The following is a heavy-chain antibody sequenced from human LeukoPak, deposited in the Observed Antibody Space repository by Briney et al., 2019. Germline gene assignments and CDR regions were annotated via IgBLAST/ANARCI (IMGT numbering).Heavy chain of an antibody. CDR3: AKCGGLDWFDP. D-gene: IGHD3-10*01. J-gene: IGHJ5*02. V-gene: IGHV3-23*01. Sequence: GGSLRLSCAASGFTFSSSAMSWARQATGKGVEWVSTISGSGGTTYYADSVKGRFTIFRDNSKNTLDLQMNSLRAEDTAVYYCAKCGGLDWFDPWGQGTLVTVSS. CDR2: ISGSGGTT. CDR1: GFTFSSSA.